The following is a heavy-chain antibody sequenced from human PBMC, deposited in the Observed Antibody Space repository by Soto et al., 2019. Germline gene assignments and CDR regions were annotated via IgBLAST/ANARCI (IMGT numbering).Heavy chain of an antibody. CDR2: ITSSSSAI. CDR1: GFTFSSYT. J-gene: IGHJ4*02. Sequence: EVQLLESGGGLVKPGGSLRLSCAASGFTFSSYTMNWVRQAPGKGLEWVSSITSSSSAIYYADSVRGRFTISRDNAKNSLYLKMNSLRAEDAAVYYCARDPNTGTYHFNYWGQGTLVTVSS. V-gene: IGHV3-21*01. D-gene: IGHD1-1*01. CDR3: ARDPNTGTYHFNY.